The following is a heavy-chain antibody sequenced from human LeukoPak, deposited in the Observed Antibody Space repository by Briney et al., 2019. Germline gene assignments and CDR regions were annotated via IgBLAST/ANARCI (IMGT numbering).Heavy chain of an antibody. D-gene: IGHD6-19*01. V-gene: IGHV3-7*01. Sequence: GGSLRLSCAASGFTFINYWMSWVRQAPGKGLEWVANIKQDGGEKLYLDSLKGRFTISRDNAKNSLFLQMNSLRAEDTAVYYCARIGGSVDIGWFFDYWGQGTLVTVSS. CDR1: GFTFINYW. CDR3: ARIGGSVDIGWFFDY. CDR2: IKQDGGEK. J-gene: IGHJ4*02.